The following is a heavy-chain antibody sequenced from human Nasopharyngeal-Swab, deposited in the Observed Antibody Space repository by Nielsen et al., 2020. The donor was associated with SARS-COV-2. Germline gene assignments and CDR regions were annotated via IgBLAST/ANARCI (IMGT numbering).Heavy chain of an antibody. CDR3: ARGSRGVAFDI. Sequence: ASVKVSCKASGGTFSSYAISWVRQAPGQGLEWMGIINPSGGSTSYAQKFQGRVTMTRDTSTSTVYMELSSLRSEDTAVYYCARGSRGVAFDIWGQGTMVTVSS. CDR1: GGTFSSYA. V-gene: IGHV1-46*01. J-gene: IGHJ3*02. D-gene: IGHD3-10*01. CDR2: INPSGGST.